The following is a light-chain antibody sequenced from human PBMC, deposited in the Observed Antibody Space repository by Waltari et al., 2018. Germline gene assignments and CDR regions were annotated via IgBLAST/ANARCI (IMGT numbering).Light chain of an antibody. V-gene: IGLV1-40*01. CDR3: QSYDSSLSSSV. CDR1: SSNIGAGYD. J-gene: IGLJ3*02. Sequence: QSVLTQPPSVSGAPGQRVTISCTGSSSNIGAGYDAHWYRHLPGTAPKLLISGNTNRPSGVPDRFSGSKSATSASLAITGLQAEDEADYYCQSYDSSLSSSVFGGGTKLTVL. CDR2: GNT.